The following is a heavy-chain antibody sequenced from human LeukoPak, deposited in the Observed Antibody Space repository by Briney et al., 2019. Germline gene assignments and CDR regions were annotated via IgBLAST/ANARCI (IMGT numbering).Heavy chain of an antibody. CDR2: IIPIFGTA. D-gene: IGHD1-26*01. J-gene: IGHJ3*02. CDR3: ASNNIGGSYSAFDI. CDR1: GGTFSSYA. Sequence: GASVKVSCKASGGTFSSYAISWVRQAPGQGLEWMGGIIPIFGTANYAQKFQGRVTITADESTSTAYMELSSLRSDDAAVYYCASNNIGGSYSAFDIWGQGTVVTVSS. V-gene: IGHV1-69*13.